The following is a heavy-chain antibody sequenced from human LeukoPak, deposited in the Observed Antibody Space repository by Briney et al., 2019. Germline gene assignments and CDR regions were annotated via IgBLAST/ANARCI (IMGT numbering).Heavy chain of an antibody. Sequence: PGGSLRLSCAASGFTFDDYGMSWVRQAPGKGLEWVSGINWNGGSTGYADSVKGRFTIPRDNAKNSLYLQMSSLRAEDTALYHCARAPSISGSYWVPDYWGQGTLVTVSS. D-gene: IGHD1-26*01. V-gene: IGHV3-20*01. CDR2: INWNGGST. J-gene: IGHJ4*02. CDR3: ARAPSISGSYWVPDY. CDR1: GFTFDDYG.